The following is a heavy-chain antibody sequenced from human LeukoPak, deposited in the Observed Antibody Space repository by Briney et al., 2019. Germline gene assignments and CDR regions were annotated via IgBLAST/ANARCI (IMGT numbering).Heavy chain of an antibody. J-gene: IGHJ5*02. CDR1: GFSLSTSGMC. CDR3: ARIHCYSSSSGWFDP. D-gene: IGHD6-6*01. V-gene: IGHV2-70*11. CDR2: IDWDDDK. Sequence: SGPALVKPTQTLTLTCTFSGFSLSTSGMCVSWIRQPPGKALEWLARIDWDDDKYYSTSLKTRLTISKDTSENQVVLTMTNMDPVDTATYYCARIHCYSSSSGWFDPWGQGTLVTVSS.